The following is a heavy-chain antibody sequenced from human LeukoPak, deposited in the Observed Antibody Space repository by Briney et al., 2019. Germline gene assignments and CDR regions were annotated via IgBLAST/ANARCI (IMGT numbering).Heavy chain of an antibody. Sequence: GGSLRLSCAASGFTFSNYPMNWVRQTPGKGLQWISYISRSSSPIYYADSVRGRFTISRDNAKNSLFLQMNSLRAEDTAVYYCARDRVATISTYHPMFDSWGPGTLVTVSS. CDR1: GFTFSNYP. J-gene: IGHJ5*01. CDR3: ARDRVATISTYHPMFDS. V-gene: IGHV3-48*04. D-gene: IGHD3-3*01. CDR2: ISRSSSPI.